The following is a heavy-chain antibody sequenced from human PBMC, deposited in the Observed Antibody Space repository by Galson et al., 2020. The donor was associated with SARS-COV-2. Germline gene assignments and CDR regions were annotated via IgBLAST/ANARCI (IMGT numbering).Heavy chain of an antibody. V-gene: IGHV3-30*04. CDR2: ISSDGSNK. CDR1: GFTFSSYA. Sequence: GESLKISCAASGFTFSSYAMHWVRQAPGKGLEWVAVISSDGSNKYYADSVKGRFTISRDNSKNTLYLQMNSLRAEDTAVYYCARVSIGSYYSYFDYWGHGTLVTVSS. J-gene: IGHJ4*01. CDR3: ARVSIGSYYSYFDY. D-gene: IGHD1-26*01.